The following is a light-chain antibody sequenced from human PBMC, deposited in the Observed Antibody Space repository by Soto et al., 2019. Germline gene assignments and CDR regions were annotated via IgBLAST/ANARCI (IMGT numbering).Light chain of an antibody. CDR3: ATWDGSLSVGV. CDR2: ENN. Sequence: QSVLTQPPSVSAAPEQKVTISCSGGSSNLGINFVSWYQQFPGGVPKLLIYENNKRPSGIPDRFSGAKSGTSATLDITGFQAGDEADYYCATWDGSLSVGVFGGGTKVTVL. J-gene: IGLJ1*01. CDR1: SSNLGINF. V-gene: IGLV1-51*02.